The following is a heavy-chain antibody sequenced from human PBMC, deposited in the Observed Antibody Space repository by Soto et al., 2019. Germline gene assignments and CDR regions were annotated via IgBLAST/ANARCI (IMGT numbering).Heavy chain of an antibody. CDR2: IRSKATSDAT. CDR3: TAPLDY. CDR1: GFTFSGSA. Sequence: EVQLVESGGGLVQPGGSLKLSCAASGFTFSGSAMHWVRQASGKGLEWVGRIRSKATSDATAYAASVKGRFTSSRDDSKNTAYLQMNSLKTEDTAVYYCTAPLDYWGQGTLVTFSS. J-gene: IGHJ4*02. V-gene: IGHV3-73*01.